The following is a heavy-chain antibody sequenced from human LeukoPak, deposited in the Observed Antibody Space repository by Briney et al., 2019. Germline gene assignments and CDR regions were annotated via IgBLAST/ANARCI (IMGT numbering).Heavy chain of an antibody. CDR3: ARRRGGSYPFDY. Sequence: GGSLRLSCAASGFTFSSYSMNWVRQAPGKGLEWVSYISSSSGAIYYADSVKGRFTTSRDNAKNSLYLQMNSLRDEDSAVYYCARRRGGSYPFDYWGQGTLVTVSS. J-gene: IGHJ4*02. V-gene: IGHV3-48*02. CDR1: GFTFSSYS. D-gene: IGHD1-26*01. CDR2: ISSSSGAI.